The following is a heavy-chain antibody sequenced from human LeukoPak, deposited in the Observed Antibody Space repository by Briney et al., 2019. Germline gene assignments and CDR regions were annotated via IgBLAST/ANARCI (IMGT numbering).Heavy chain of an antibody. V-gene: IGHV1-18*01. CDR3: ARAMIVVVLDDRDAFDI. Sequence: ASVKVSCKASGYTFTSYGISWVRQAPGQGLEWMGWISAYNGNTNYAQKLQGRVTMTTDTSTSTAYMELRSLRSDDTAVYYCARAMIVVVLDDRDAFDIWGQGTMVTVSS. J-gene: IGHJ3*02. CDR1: GYTFTSYG. D-gene: IGHD3-22*01. CDR2: ISAYNGNT.